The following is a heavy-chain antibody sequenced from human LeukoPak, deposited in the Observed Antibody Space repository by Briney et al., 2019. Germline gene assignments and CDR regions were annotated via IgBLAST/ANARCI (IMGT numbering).Heavy chain of an antibody. J-gene: IGHJ3*02. CDR2: IRSKTDGGTT. Sequence: GGSLRLSCAASGFTFNNAWMNWVRQAPGKGLEWVGRIRSKTDGGTTDYAAPVKGRFTISRDDSTNTLYLQMNSPKAEDTAAYYCTTILAGTNAFDIWGQGTMVTVSS. CDR1: GFTFNNAW. D-gene: IGHD6-19*01. V-gene: IGHV3-15*01. CDR3: TTILAGTNAFDI.